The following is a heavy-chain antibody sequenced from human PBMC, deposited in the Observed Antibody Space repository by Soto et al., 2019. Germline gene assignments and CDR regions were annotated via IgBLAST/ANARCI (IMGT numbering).Heavy chain of an antibody. Sequence: PSETLSLTCTVSGGSVSSGSYYWSWIRQPPGKGLEWIGYIYYSGGTNYNPSLKSRITISVDTSKDQFSLKLSSVTAADTAVYYCARVGCISTNCYFSSDGRGWFDPWGQGTLVTVSS. J-gene: IGHJ5*02. D-gene: IGHD2-2*01. CDR2: IYYSGGT. V-gene: IGHV4-61*01. CDR1: GGSVSSGSYY. CDR3: ARVGCISTNCYFSSDGRGWFDP.